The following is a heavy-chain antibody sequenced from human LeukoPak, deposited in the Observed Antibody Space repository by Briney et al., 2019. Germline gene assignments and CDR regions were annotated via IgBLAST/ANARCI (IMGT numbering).Heavy chain of an antibody. CDR2: IYHSGST. V-gene: IGHV4-38-2*02. D-gene: IGHD6-19*01. CDR3: ARDLSSGWYQGGWFDP. CDR1: GYSIISGYY. J-gene: IGHJ5*02. Sequence: SETLSLTCSVSGYSIISGYYWGWIRQPPGKGLEWIGSIYHSGSTYYNPSLKSRVTISVDTSKNQFSLKLSSVTAADTAVYYCARDLSSGWYQGGWFDPWGQGTLVTVSS.